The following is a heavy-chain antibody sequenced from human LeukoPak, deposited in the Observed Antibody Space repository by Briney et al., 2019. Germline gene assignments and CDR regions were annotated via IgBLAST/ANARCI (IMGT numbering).Heavy chain of an antibody. D-gene: IGHD3-3*01. CDR2: ISGSGGTT. Sequence: GGSLRLSCAASGFTFRNYAMSWVRQAPGKGLEWVSTISGSGGTTYFPDSLKGRFPISRDNSKNTLYLQMNSLRAEDTAVYYCASQTYDFWSGHWGQGTLVTVSS. CDR1: GFTFRNYA. V-gene: IGHV3-23*01. J-gene: IGHJ4*02. CDR3: ASQTYDFWSGH.